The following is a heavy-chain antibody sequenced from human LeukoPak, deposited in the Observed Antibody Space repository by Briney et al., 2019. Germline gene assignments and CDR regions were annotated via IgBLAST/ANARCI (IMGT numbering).Heavy chain of an antibody. CDR3: ARYYDILTGPQGYYYYMDV. CDR1: GGTFSSYA. J-gene: IGHJ6*03. Sequence: ASVKVSCKASGGTFSSYAISWVRQATGQGLEWMGWMNPNSGNTGYAQKFQGRVTMTRNTSISTAYMELSSLRSEDTAVYYCARYYDILTGPQGYYYYMDVWGKGTTVTVSS. D-gene: IGHD3-9*01. V-gene: IGHV1-8*02. CDR2: MNPNSGNT.